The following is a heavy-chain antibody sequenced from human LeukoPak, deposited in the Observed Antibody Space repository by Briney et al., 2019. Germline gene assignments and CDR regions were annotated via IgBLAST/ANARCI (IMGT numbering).Heavy chain of an antibody. D-gene: IGHD3-22*01. V-gene: IGHV5-51*01. CDR3: ARPGRSSYDSSGYLDY. CDR2: IYPSDSDT. CDR1: GYTFTSQW. J-gene: IGHJ4*02. Sequence: GESLKISCKGSGYTFTSQWIGWVRQMPGKGLEWMGIIYPSDSDTRYSPSFAGHVTISADKSISTAYLQWSSLKASDTAMYYCARPGRSSYDSSGYLDYWGQGTLVTVSS.